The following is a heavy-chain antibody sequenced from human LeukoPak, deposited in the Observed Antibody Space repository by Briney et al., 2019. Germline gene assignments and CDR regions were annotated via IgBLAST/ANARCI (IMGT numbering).Heavy chain of an antibody. V-gene: IGHV4-39*01. J-gene: IGHJ5*02. D-gene: IGHD3-10*01. CDR1: GGFISSNNYY. Sequence: KPSETLSLTCTVSGGFISSNNYYWGWIRQPPGKGMEWIGSLYYSGSTYFNPSLKSRVSISVDTSNNQFSLRLSSVTAADSAVYYCARHFGPQTGSYFRFDPRGQGTLVTVSS. CDR2: LYYSGST. CDR3: ARHFGPQTGSYFRFDP.